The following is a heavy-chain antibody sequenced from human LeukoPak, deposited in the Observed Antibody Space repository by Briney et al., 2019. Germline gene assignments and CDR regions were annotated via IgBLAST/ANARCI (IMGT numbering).Heavy chain of an antibody. CDR2: VIHSGST. CDR1: DASTSSSYFY. J-gene: IGHJ4*02. CDR3: ARQRGGSWVKDY. Sequence: SETLSLSCTVSDASTSSSYFYWSWIRQPPGKGLEWIGNVIHSGSTHYSPSLKSRVTISVDTSRKQFSLRLSAATAADTAVYYCARQRGGSWVKDYWGQGTLVTVSS. V-gene: IGHV4-39*01. D-gene: IGHD2-15*01.